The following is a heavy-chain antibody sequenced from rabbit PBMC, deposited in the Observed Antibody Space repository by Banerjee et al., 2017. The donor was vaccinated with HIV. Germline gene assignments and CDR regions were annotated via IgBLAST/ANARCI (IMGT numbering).Heavy chain of an antibody. D-gene: IGHD1-1*01. CDR3: ARYDSSSGYSL. CDR1: GFSFSSNG. J-gene: IGHJ4*01. V-gene: IGHV1S40*01. CDR2: IGTGGTT. Sequence: QSLEESGGDLVKPGASLTLTCTASGFSFSSNGMCWVRQAPGKGLEWIGYIGTGGTTYYASWAKGRFTISKTSSTTVTLQMTSLTAADTATYFCARYDSSSGYSLWGPGTLVTVS.